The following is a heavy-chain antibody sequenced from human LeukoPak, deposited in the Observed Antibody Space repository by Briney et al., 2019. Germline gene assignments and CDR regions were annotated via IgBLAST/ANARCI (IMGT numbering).Heavy chain of an antibody. V-gene: IGHV5-51*01. CDR3: ARPNWARRYFDY. J-gene: IGHJ4*02. CDR1: GYSFTNYG. CDR2: IYPFDSES. D-gene: IGHD7-27*01. Sequence: GASLKISCKVSGYSFTNYGIGWVRQLPGKGLEWMGIIYPFDSESRYSPSFQGQVTISADKSITTAYLQWSSLKASDTAMYYCARPNWARRYFDYWGQGTLVTVSS.